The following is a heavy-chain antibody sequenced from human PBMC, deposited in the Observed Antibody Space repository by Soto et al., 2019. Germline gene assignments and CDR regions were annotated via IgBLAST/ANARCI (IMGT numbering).Heavy chain of an antibody. CDR1: GGTFSSYD. CDR3: ARDTVILTGHYYSDY. V-gene: IGHV1-69*01. Sequence: QVQRVQSGAEVKKPGTSVKFSCKASGGTFSSYDISWVRQAPGLGLEWMGGIIPSFGTANYAQKFQGRVTITADESTSTADMLLSSLRSEYTAVYYCARDTVILTGHYYSDYWGQGTLVTVAS. CDR2: IIPSFGTA. J-gene: IGHJ4*02. D-gene: IGHD3-9*01.